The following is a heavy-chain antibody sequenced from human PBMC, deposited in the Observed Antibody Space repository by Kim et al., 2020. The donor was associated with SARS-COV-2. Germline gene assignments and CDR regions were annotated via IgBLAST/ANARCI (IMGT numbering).Heavy chain of an antibody. Sequence: GGSLRLSCAASGFTFSSYSMNWARQAPGKGLEWVSSISRSSTYIYYADSVKGRFTISRDNAKNSLYLQMNSLRAEDTAVYYCAREAGVGKQFVDYWGQGTLVTVSS. CDR2: ISRSSTYI. J-gene: IGHJ4*02. CDR3: AREAGVGKQFVDY. D-gene: IGHD6-19*01. V-gene: IGHV3-21*01. CDR1: GFTFSSYS.